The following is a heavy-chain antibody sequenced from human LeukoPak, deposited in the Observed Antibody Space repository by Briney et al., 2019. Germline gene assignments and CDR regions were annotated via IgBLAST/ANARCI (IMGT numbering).Heavy chain of an antibody. CDR3: AKDGGSDPDSFDI. CDR1: GFTFTDVY. CDR2: ISPNSADI. Sequence: PGGSLRLSCAASGFTFTDVYMSWIRQSPGKGLEWLAYISPNSADISYADSVKGRFTISRDNTKNSLYLQMNSLRAEDTAVYYCAKDGGSDPDSFDIWGQGTMVTVSS. J-gene: IGHJ3*02. D-gene: IGHD2-15*01. V-gene: IGHV3-11*06.